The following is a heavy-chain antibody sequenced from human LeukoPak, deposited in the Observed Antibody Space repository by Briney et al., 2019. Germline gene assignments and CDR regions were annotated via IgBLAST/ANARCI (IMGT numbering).Heavy chain of an antibody. V-gene: IGHV1-2*02. CDR3: AREGPPGDTNPHFDY. CDR2: INPNSGGT. Sequence: HGASVKVSCKASGGTFSSYAISWVRQAPGQGLEWMGWINPNSGGTNYAQKFQGRVTMTRDTSISTAYMELSRLRSDDTAVFYCAREGPPGDTNPHFDYWGQGTLVTVSS. D-gene: IGHD3-10*01. J-gene: IGHJ4*02. CDR1: GGTFSSYA.